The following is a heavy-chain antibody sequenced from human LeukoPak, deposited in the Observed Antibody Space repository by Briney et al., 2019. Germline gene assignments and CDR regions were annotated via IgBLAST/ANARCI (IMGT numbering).Heavy chain of an antibody. Sequence: GESLKISYKGSGYSFTSFWIGWVRQMPGKGLEWMGIIFPADSDTRYSPSFQGQVTISADKSISTAYLQWSSLKAADTAMYYCARSPRGALAFDYWGQGTLVTVSS. D-gene: IGHD3-3*02. CDR2: IFPADSDT. J-gene: IGHJ4*02. CDR3: ARSPRGALAFDY. CDR1: GYSFTSFW. V-gene: IGHV5-51*01.